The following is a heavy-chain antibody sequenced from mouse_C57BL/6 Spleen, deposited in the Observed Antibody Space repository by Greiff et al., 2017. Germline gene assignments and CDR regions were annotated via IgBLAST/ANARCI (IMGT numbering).Heavy chain of an antibody. CDR2: IDPSDSET. Sequence: QVQLQQPGAELVRPGSSVKLSCKASGYTFTSYWMHWVKQRPIQGLEWIGNIDPSDSETHYNQKFKDKATLTVDKSSSTAYMQLSSLTSEDSAVYYGARGGYDYDGGNYCAMDYWGQGTSVTVSS. D-gene: IGHD2-4*01. CDR3: ARGGYDYDGGNYCAMDY. V-gene: IGHV1-52*01. CDR1: GYTFTSYW. J-gene: IGHJ4*01.